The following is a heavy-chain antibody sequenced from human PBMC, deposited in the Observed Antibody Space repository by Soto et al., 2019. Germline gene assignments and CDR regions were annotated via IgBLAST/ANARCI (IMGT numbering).Heavy chain of an antibody. CDR2: IYYSGST. D-gene: IGHD5-12*01. CDR1: GGSISSYY. J-gene: IGHJ4*02. V-gene: IGHV4-59*08. Sequence: SETLSLTCTVSGGSISSYYWSWIRQPPGKGLEWIGYIYYSGSTNYNPSLKSRVTISVDTSKNQFSLKLSSVTAADTAVYYCARHTDIVGIDYWGQGTLVTVSS. CDR3: ARHTDIVGIDY.